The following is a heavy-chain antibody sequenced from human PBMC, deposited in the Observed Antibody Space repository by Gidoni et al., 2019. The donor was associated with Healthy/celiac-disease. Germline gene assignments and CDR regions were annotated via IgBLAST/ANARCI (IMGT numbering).Heavy chain of an antibody. CDR1: GFTFRSYS. CDR3: ARDRIAAAGHYYYYGMDV. J-gene: IGHJ6*02. CDR2: ISSSSSYI. V-gene: IGHV3-21*01. D-gene: IGHD6-13*01. Sequence: EVQLVESGGGLVKPGGSLRLSCAASGFTFRSYSRNWVRQAQGKGLEWVSSISSSSSYINYADSVKGRFTISRDNAKNSLYLQMNSLRAEDTAVYYCARDRIAAAGHYYYYGMDVWGQGTTVTVSS.